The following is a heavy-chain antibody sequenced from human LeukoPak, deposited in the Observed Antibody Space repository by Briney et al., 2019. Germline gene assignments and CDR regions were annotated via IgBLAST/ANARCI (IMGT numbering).Heavy chain of an antibody. D-gene: IGHD6-13*01. CDR2: ISDAGTVT. CDR1: GFTFSRFG. CDR3: ARDLRIAAAGFDY. Sequence: GGSLRLSCEASGFTFSRFGMHWVRQAPGKGLEWVAVISDAGTVTYYADSVKGRFTISRDNAKNSLYLQMNSLRAEDTAVYYCARDLRIAAAGFDYWGQGTLVTVSS. J-gene: IGHJ4*02. V-gene: IGHV3-30*03.